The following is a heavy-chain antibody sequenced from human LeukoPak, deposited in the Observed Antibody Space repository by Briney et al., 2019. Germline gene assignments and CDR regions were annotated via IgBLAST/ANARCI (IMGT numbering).Heavy chain of an antibody. CDR2: IWYDGSNK. Sequence: GGSLRLSCAASGFTFSSYGMHWVRQAPGKGLEWVAVIWYDGSNKYYADSVKGRFTISRDNSKNTLYLQMNSLRGEDTAVYYCARDSDSSFEGVPFDYWGQGTLVTVSS. CDR3: ARDSDSSFEGVPFDY. CDR1: GFTFSSYG. V-gene: IGHV3-33*01. J-gene: IGHJ4*02. D-gene: IGHD3-22*01.